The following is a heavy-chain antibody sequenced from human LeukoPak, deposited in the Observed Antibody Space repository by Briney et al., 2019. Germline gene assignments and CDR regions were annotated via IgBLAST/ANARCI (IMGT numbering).Heavy chain of an antibody. D-gene: IGHD2-15*01. CDR1: GFTFSSYG. V-gene: IGHV3-30*03. J-gene: IGHJ4*02. Sequence: PGRSLRLSCAASGFTFSSYGMHWVRQAPGKGLEWVAVISYDGSNKYYADSVKGRFTISRDNSKNTLYLQMNSLRAEDTAVYYCARELLDGFDYWGQGTLVTVSS. CDR3: ARELLDGFDY. CDR2: ISYDGSNK.